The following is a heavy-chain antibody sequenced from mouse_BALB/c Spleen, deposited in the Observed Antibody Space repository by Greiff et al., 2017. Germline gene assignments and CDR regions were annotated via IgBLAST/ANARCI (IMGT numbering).Heavy chain of an antibody. CDR2: ISSGGSYT. CDR3: ARDDYYGSSYWYFDV. V-gene: IGHV5-6*01. CDR1: GFTFSSYG. D-gene: IGHD1-1*01. J-gene: IGHJ1*01. Sequence: EVKLVESGGDLVKPGGSLKLSCAASGFTFSSYGMSWVRQTPDKRLEWVATISSGGSYTYYPDSVKGRFTISRDNAKNTLYLQMSSLKSEDTAMYYCARDDYYGSSYWYFDVWGAGTTVTVSS.